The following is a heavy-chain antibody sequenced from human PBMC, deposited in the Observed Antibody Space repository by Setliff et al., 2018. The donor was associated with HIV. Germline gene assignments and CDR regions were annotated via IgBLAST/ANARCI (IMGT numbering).Heavy chain of an antibody. J-gene: IGHJ4*02. D-gene: IGHD3-10*01. Sequence: ASVKVSCKTSGYTFTSYYVNWVRQAPGQGLEWMGIVNCENGDTTYAQNFKDRVTVTRDTSTSTVYMDLSSLRPEDTAVYYCARESQTGTGSYLAWGQGTLVTVSS. CDR2: VNCENGDT. CDR1: GYTFTSYY. CDR3: ARESQTGTGSYLA. V-gene: IGHV1-46*01.